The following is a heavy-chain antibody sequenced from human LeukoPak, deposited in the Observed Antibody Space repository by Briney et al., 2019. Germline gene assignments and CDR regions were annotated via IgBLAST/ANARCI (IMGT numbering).Heavy chain of an antibody. J-gene: IGHJ4*02. Sequence: GGSLRLSCAASGFTFSSYSMNWVRQAPGRGLEWVSSISSSSSYIYYADSVKGRFTISRDNAKNSLYLQMNSLRAEDTAVYYCARYRRYSLHRDASYFDYWGQGTLVTVSS. CDR1: GFTFSSYS. CDR3: ARYRRYSLHRDASYFDY. V-gene: IGHV3-21*01. D-gene: IGHD2-15*01. CDR2: ISSSSSYI.